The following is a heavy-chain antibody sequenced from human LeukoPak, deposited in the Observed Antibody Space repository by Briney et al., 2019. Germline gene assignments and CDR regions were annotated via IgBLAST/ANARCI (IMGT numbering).Heavy chain of an antibody. CDR1: GGSFSGYY. V-gene: IGHV4-34*01. CDR2: INHSGST. J-gene: IGHJ5*02. CDR3: ARDSYSGSYLSWFDP. D-gene: IGHD1-26*01. Sequence: SETLSLTCAVYGGSFSGYYWGWIRQPPGKGLEWIGEINHSGSTNYNPSLKSRVTISVDTSKNQFSLKLSSVTAADTAVYYCARDSYSGSYLSWFDPWGQGTLVTVSS.